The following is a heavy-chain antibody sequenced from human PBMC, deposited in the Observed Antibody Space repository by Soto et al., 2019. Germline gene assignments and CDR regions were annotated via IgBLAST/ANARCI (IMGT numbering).Heavy chain of an antibody. CDR1: GFTFSSYA. J-gene: IGHJ6*02. Sequence: QVQLVESGGGVVQPGRSLRLSCAASGFTFSSYAMHWVRQAPGKGLEWVAVISYDGSNKYYADSVKGRFTISRDNSKNTLYLQMNSLRAEDTAVYYCAREALGFLEEHPSPYYGMDVWGQGTTVTVSS. D-gene: IGHD3-3*01. CDR2: ISYDGSNK. CDR3: AREALGFLEEHPSPYYGMDV. V-gene: IGHV3-30-3*01.